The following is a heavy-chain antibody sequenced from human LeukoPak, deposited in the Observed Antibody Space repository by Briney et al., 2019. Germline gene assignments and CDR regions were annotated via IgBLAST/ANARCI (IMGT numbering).Heavy chain of an antibody. V-gene: IGHV5-51*01. Sequence: GESLKISXKGSGYSFTSYWIGWVRQMPGKGLEWMGIIYPGDSDTRYSPSFQGQVTISADKSISTAYLQWSSLKASDTAMYYCARGDYYDSSGYYYAGAFDIWGQGTMVTVPS. J-gene: IGHJ3*02. CDR1: GYSFTSYW. CDR3: ARGDYYDSSGYYYAGAFDI. CDR2: IYPGDSDT. D-gene: IGHD3-22*01.